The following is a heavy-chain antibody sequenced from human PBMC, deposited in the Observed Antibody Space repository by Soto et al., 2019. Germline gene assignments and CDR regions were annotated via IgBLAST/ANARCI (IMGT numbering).Heavy chain of an antibody. CDR3: AKEASITIFGVVTRPFDY. J-gene: IGHJ4*02. CDR1: GFTFSSYW. V-gene: IGHV3-7*05. Sequence: GGSLRLSCAASGFTFSSYWMSWVRQAPGKGLEWVANIRQNGSEKYYVDSVKGRFTISRDNSKNTLYLQMNSLRAEDTAVYYCAKEASITIFGVVTRPFDYWGQGTLVNVS. CDR2: IRQNGSEK. D-gene: IGHD3-3*01.